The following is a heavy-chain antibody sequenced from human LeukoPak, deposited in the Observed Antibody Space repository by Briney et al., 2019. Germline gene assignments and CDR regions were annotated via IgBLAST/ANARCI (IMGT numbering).Heavy chain of an antibody. CDR2: IIPILGIA. Sequence: SVKVSCRASGGTFSSYAIIWVRQAPGQGLEWMGRIIPILGIANYAQKFQGRVTITADKSTSTAYMELSSLRSEDTAVYYCARDRAPVYYDSSGYYRGHFDYWGQGTLVTVSS. CDR3: ARDRAPVYYDSSGYYRGHFDY. D-gene: IGHD3-22*01. V-gene: IGHV1-69*04. J-gene: IGHJ4*02. CDR1: GGTFSSYA.